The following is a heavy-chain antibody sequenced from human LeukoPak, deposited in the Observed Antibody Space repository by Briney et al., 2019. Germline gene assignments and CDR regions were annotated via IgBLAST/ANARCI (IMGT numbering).Heavy chain of an antibody. Sequence: ASVKVSCKASGYTFTSYGISWVRQAPGQGLEWMGWMNPNSGNTGYAQKFQGRVTMTRNTSISTAYMELSSLRSEDTAVYYCARDLQPGGNYYGMDVWGQGTTVTVSS. CDR3: ARDLQPGGNYYGMDV. D-gene: IGHD1-14*01. CDR1: GYTFTSYG. J-gene: IGHJ6*02. CDR2: MNPNSGNT. V-gene: IGHV1-8*02.